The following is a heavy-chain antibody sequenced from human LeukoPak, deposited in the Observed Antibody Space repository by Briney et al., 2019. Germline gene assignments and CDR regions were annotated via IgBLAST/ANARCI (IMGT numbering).Heavy chain of an antibody. CDR3: ARQGVDFWSGYAATYHFDY. V-gene: IGHV4-38-2*01. J-gene: IGHJ4*02. CDR1: GYSISSGYY. D-gene: IGHD3-3*01. Sequence: SETLSLTCAVSGYSISSGYYWGWIRQPPGKGLEGIESIYHSGSTYYNPSLKSRVTISVDTSKNQFSLSLSSVTAVDTAVYYCARQGVDFWSGYAATYHFDYWGQGTLVTVSS. CDR2: IYHSGST.